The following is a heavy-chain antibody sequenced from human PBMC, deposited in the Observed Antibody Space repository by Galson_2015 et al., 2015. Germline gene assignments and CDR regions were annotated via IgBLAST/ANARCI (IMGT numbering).Heavy chain of an antibody. Sequence: SLRLSCAASGFTFSSYAMSWVRQAPGKGLEWVSAISGSGGSTYYADSVKGRFTISRDNSKNTLYLQMNSLRAEDTAVYYCANSGAAGTSRYYYYYGMDVWGQGTTVTVSS. CDR1: GFTFSSYA. CDR3: ANSGAAGTSRYYYYYGMDV. V-gene: IGHV3-23*01. J-gene: IGHJ6*02. CDR2: ISGSGGST. D-gene: IGHD6-13*01.